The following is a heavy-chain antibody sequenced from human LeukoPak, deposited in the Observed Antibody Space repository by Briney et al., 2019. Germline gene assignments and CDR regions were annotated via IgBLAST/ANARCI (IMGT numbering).Heavy chain of an antibody. V-gene: IGHV3-30*02. CDR1: GFMFRDCG. Sequence: GGSLRLSCAASGFMFRDCGMHWVRQAPGKGLEWVSFIWNDGGSEHYADSVQGRFSVSRDNSDNTLYLHMTNLRPDDTAVYYCAKDPGATAWGYYMDVWGTGTTVTVSS. CDR3: AKDPGATAWGYYMDV. CDR2: IWNDGGSE. D-gene: IGHD7-27*01. J-gene: IGHJ6*03.